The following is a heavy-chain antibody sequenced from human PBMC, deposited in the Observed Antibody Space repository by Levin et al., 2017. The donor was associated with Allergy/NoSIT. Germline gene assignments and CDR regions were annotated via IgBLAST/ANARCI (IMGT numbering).Heavy chain of an antibody. V-gene: IGHV3-15*01. Sequence: GESLKISCVVSGFTVSEAWMHWVRQAPGKGLEWVGRVKRTRNGGTTDFSASVKGRFTIPRDDSKIMFYLQMNSLKTEDTAVYYCETDDFGGNWGQGTRVTVSS. CDR3: ETDDFGGN. D-gene: IGHD4-23*01. CDR2: VKRTRNGGTT. CDR1: GFTVSEAW. J-gene: IGHJ4*02.